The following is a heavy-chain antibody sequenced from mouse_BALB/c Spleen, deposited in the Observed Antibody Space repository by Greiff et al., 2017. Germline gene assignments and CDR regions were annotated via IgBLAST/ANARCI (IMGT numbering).Heavy chain of an antibody. V-gene: IGHV5-12-1*01. CDR1: GFAFSSYD. CDR2: ISSGGGST. CDR3: AREGDYDYLYAMDY. J-gene: IGHJ4*01. D-gene: IGHD2-4*01. Sequence: VQLKESGGGLVKPGGSLKLSCAASGFAFSSYDMSWVRQTPEKRLEWVAYISSGGGSTYYPDTVKGRFTISRDNAKNTLYLQMSSLKSEDTAMYYCAREGDYDYLYAMDYWGQGTSVTVSS.